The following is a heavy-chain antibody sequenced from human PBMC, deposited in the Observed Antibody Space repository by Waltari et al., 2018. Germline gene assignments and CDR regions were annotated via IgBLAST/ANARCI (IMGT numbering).Heavy chain of an antibody. J-gene: IGHJ4*02. CDR3: AKDLRDYSNDY. CDR2: IYGGGSPT. D-gene: IGHD4-4*01. CDR1: GFPFSTYA. V-gene: IGHV3-23*03. Sequence: EVQLLESGGGLVQPGGSLRLSCAASGFPFSTYAMTGVRQAPGKGLEWVSLIYGGGSPTHYADSVKGRFTISRDDSKNTLFLEMNSLRVEDTAVYYCAKDLRDYSNDYWGQGTLVTVSS.